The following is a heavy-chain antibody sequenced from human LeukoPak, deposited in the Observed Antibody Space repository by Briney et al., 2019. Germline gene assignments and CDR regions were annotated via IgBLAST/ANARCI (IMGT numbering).Heavy chain of an antibody. V-gene: IGHV3-20*04. CDR3: TRKGLGGELGGFDL. Sequence: GRSLRLSCSASGFTFGDFGMSWVRQVPGKGLEWVSGLNWNGGITSYADSVKGRFIISRDNAMNSLYLQMHILRAEDTALYYCTRKGLGGELGGFDLWGPGTLVTVSS. CDR1: GFTFGDFG. J-gene: IGHJ5*02. CDR2: LNWNGGIT. D-gene: IGHD4-23*01.